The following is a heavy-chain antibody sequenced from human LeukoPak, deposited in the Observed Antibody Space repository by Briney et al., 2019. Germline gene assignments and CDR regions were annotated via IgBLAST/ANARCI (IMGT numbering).Heavy chain of an antibody. D-gene: IGHD5-18*01. CDR2: INPSGGST. CDR3: SKSRYRDAFDI. CDR1: GYTFTSYG. V-gene: IGHV1-46*01. J-gene: IGHJ3*02. Sequence: ASVKVSCKASGYTFTSYGISWVRQAPGQGLEWMGIINPSGGSTSYAQKFQGRVTMTRDTSTSTVYMELSSLRSEDTAVYYCSKSRYRDAFDIWGQGTMVTVSS.